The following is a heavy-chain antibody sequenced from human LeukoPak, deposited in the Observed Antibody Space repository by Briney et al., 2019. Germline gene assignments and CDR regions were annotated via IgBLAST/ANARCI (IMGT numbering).Heavy chain of an antibody. CDR3: AIHSGRSSPLFDY. Sequence: GGSLRLSCAASGFTFSDYYMSWIRQAPGKGLEWVSYISSSGSTIYYADSVKGRFTISRDNAKNSLYLQMNSLSAEDTAVFYCAIHSGRSSPLFDYWGQGTLVTVSS. V-gene: IGHV3-11*04. J-gene: IGHJ4*02. CDR1: GFTFSDYY. CDR2: ISSSGSTI.